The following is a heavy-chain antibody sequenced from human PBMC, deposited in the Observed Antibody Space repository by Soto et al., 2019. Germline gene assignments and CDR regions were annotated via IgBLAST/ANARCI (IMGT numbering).Heavy chain of an antibody. J-gene: IGHJ6*02. CDR3: AKDPSIIAALSSMDV. D-gene: IGHD6-13*01. CDR2: ISYDGSNK. V-gene: IGHV3-30*18. Sequence: QVQLVESGGGVVQPVRSLRLSCSDSGFTFSSYGMHWVRQAPGKGREWVAVISYDGSNKYYADSVKGRFTISRDNSKNTLYLQMNSLRAEDTAVYYCAKDPSIIAALSSMDVWGQGTTVTVSS. CDR1: GFTFSSYG.